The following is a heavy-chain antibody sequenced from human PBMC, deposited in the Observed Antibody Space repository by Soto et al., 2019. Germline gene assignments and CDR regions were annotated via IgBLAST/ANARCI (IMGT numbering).Heavy chain of an antibody. CDR1: GYSFTSLD. D-gene: IGHD5-12*01. CDR2: MSPGRGSA. J-gene: IGHJ4*02. CDR3: ARGVDAGVDF. Sequence: QVQLVQSGAEVKELGASVKVSCQASGYSFTSLDINWIRQATGQGLEWMGWMSPGRGSAGYAQKFQGRVTMTRDTSRGTVYMELSSLRSEDTAVYYCARGVDAGVDFWGQGTLVTV. V-gene: IGHV1-8*01.